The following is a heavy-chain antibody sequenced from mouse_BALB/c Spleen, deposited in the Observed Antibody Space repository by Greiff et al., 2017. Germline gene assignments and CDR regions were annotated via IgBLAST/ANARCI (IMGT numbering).Heavy chain of an antibody. CDR1: GYTFTNYW. Sequence: QVHVKQSGAELVRPGTSVKISCKASGYTFTNYWLGWVKQRPGHGLEWIGDIYPGGGYTNYNEKFKGKATLTADTSSSTAYMQLSSLTSEDSAVYFCARLLGNAMDYWGQGTSVTVSS. J-gene: IGHJ4*01. CDR2: IYPGGGYT. V-gene: IGHV1-63*02. CDR3: ARLLGNAMDY. D-gene: IGHD4-1*01.